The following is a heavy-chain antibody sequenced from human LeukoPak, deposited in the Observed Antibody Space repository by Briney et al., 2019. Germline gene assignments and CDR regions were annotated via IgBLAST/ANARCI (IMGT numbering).Heavy chain of an antibody. CDR3: ATQDFYGDYALFDY. Sequence: ASVKVSCKASVYTFTGYYMHWVRQAPGQGLEWMGWINPNSGGTNYTQKFQGRVTMTRDTSISTAYMELSRLRSDDTAVYYCATQDFYGDYALFDYWGQGALVTVSS. CDR2: INPNSGGT. J-gene: IGHJ4*02. CDR1: VYTFTGYY. V-gene: IGHV1-2*02. D-gene: IGHD4-17*01.